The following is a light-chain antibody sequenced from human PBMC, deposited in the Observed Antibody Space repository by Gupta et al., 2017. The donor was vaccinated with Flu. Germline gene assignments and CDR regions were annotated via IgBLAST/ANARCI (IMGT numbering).Light chain of an antibody. Sequence: DIQMTQSPSSLSASVGDRVTITCRASQSISSYLNWYQQKPGKAPKLLIYAASSLQSGVPSRFSAGGSGTDFTLTISSLQPEDFATYYCQQSDSTPYTFGQGTKLEIK. CDR3: QQSDSTPYT. V-gene: IGKV1-39*01. CDR1: QSISSY. CDR2: AAS. J-gene: IGKJ2*01.